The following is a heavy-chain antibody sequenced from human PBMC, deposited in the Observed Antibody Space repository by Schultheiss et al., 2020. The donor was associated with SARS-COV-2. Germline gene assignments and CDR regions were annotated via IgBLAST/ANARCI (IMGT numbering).Heavy chain of an antibody. CDR3: ARWADYHGSGSYYSDYFDY. CDR1: GFTFSSYG. Sequence: GGSLRLSCAASGFTFSSYGMHWVRQAPGKGLEWVAVIWYDGSNKYYADSVKGRFTISRDNSKNTLYLQMNSLRAEDTAVYYCARWADYHGSGSYYSDYFDYWGQGTLVTVSS. CDR2: IWYDGSNK. J-gene: IGHJ4*02. D-gene: IGHD3-10*01. V-gene: IGHV3-33*01.